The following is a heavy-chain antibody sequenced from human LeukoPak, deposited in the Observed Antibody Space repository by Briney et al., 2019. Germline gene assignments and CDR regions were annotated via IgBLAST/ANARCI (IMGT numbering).Heavy chain of an antibody. CDR3: ARIRVYSSVPDY. Sequence: PGGSLRLTCAASGFTFSSYSMNWVRQAPGKGLEWVSSISSSSSYIYYADSVKGRFTISRDNAKNSLYLQMNSLRAEDTAVYYCARIRVYSSVPDYWGQGTLVTVSS. CDR2: ISSSSSYI. CDR1: GFTFSSYS. D-gene: IGHD6-25*01. V-gene: IGHV3-21*01. J-gene: IGHJ4*02.